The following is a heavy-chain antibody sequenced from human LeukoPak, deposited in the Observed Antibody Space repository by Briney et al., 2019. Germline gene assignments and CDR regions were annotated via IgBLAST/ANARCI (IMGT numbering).Heavy chain of an antibody. CDR2: IYYSGST. D-gene: IGHD6-19*01. V-gene: IGHV4-59*01. CDR1: GGSFSGYY. Sequence: SETLSVTCAVYGGSFSGYYWSWIRQPPGKGLEWIGYIYYSGSTNYNPSLKSRVTISVDTSKNQFSLKLSSVTAADTAVYYCAREDSSGWYGGFDYWGQGTLVTVSS. J-gene: IGHJ4*02. CDR3: AREDSSGWYGGFDY.